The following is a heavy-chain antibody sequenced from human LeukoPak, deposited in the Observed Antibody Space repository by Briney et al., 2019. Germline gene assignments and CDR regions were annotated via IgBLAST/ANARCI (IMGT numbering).Heavy chain of an antibody. Sequence: ASVKVSCKASGYTFTSYDINWVRQATGQGLEWMGWMNPNSGNTVYAQKFQGRVTITRNTSISTAYMELSSLRSEDTAVYYCARGRKITIFGVVMTYYFDYWGQGTLVTVSS. CDR1: GYTFTSYD. CDR2: MNPNSGNT. V-gene: IGHV1-8*03. D-gene: IGHD3-3*01. CDR3: ARGRKITIFGVVMTYYFDY. J-gene: IGHJ4*02.